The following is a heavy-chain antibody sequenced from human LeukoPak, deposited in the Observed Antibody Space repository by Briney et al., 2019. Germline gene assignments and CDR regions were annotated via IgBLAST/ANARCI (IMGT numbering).Heavy chain of an antibody. CDR1: GDSISSFY. CDR2: FYNSGST. J-gene: IGHJ3*02. D-gene: IGHD6-19*01. CDR3: AKMGYSTGWLPRAAFDI. V-gene: IGHV4-59*01. Sequence: PSETLSFTCTVSGDSISSFYWSCIRQPPGKGLEWIAFFYNSGSTNYNPSLRSRVTISADTSKNQFSLRLSSVTAADTALYYCAKMGYSTGWLPRAAFDIWGQGTMVTVSS.